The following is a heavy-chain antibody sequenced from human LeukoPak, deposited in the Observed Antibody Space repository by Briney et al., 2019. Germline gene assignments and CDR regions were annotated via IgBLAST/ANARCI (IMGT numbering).Heavy chain of an antibody. J-gene: IGHJ4*02. V-gene: IGHV3-30-3*01. CDR2: LSYDGSNE. D-gene: IGHD3-22*01. CDR3: ARDETYDYESNGYLDF. Sequence: PGRSLRLSCAASGFTFSSYSMHWVRQAPGKGLEWVAVLSYDGSNEYYTDSVKGRFTISRDNSKNTLLLQMNSLRAEDTAIYYCARDETYDYESNGYLDFWGQGTVVTVSS. CDR1: GFTFSSYS.